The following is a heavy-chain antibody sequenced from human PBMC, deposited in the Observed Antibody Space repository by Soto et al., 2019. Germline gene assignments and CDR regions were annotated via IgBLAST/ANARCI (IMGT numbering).Heavy chain of an antibody. D-gene: IGHD2-8*02. CDR3: ARASGPFDY. Sequence: VQLVESGGGVVQPGRSLRLSCAASGFTFSTYGMHWVRQAPGKGLEWVAVIWYDGSDKYFADSVKGRFTISRDNSKNTLYLQMNSLRAEDTAVYYCARASGPFDYWGQGTLVTVSS. CDR1: GFTFSTYG. J-gene: IGHJ4*02. V-gene: IGHV3-33*01. CDR2: IWYDGSDK.